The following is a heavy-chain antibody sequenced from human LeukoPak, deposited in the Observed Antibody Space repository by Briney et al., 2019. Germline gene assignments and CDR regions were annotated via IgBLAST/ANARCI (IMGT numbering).Heavy chain of an antibody. CDR2: ISYDGSNK. V-gene: IGHV3-30*14. CDR3: ARFLGGLEAFDI. Sequence: PGGSLRLSCAASGFTFSSYAMHWVRQAPGKGLEWVAVISYDGSNKYYADSVKGRFTISRDNSKNTLYLQMGSLRAEDMAVYYCARFLGGLEAFDIWGQGTMVTVSS. J-gene: IGHJ3*02. CDR1: GFTFSSYA. D-gene: IGHD3-16*01.